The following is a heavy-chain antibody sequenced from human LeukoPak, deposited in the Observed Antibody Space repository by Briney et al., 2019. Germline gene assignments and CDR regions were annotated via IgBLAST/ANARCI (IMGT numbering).Heavy chain of an antibody. Sequence: SETLSLTCTVSGGSISSTTYYWGWIRQPPGKGLEWIGSIYNSGSTYYNPSLKSRVTMSVDTSKNQFSLKLSSVTAADTAVYYCAREIPSITMIVVAFDYWGQGTLVTVSS. J-gene: IGHJ4*02. D-gene: IGHD3-22*01. V-gene: IGHV4-39*07. CDR1: GGSISSTTYY. CDR2: IYNSGST. CDR3: AREIPSITMIVVAFDY.